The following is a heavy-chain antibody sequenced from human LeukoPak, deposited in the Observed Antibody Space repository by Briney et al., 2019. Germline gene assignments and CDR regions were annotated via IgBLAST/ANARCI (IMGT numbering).Heavy chain of an antibody. V-gene: IGHV3-15*01. D-gene: IGHD3-16*01. CDR3: TTYVYNFFDY. J-gene: IGHJ4*02. CDR1: GFTFSNAW. CDR2: IKTKTESGTT. Sequence: GGSLRLSCAASGFTFSNAWMSWVRQPPGKGLDWVGRIKTKTESGTTDYAALVKGRFTISRDDSRNTVFLQMNSLKTEDTGVYYCTTYVYNFFDYWGQGTLATVSA.